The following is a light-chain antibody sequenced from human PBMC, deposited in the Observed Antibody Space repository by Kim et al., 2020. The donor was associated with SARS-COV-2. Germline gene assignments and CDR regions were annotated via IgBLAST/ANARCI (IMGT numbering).Light chain of an antibody. CDR1: SSNIGSNT. CDR2: SNN. J-gene: IGLJ1*01. CDR3: AAWDDSLNGYV. V-gene: IGLV1-44*01. Sequence: GQRVTISCSGSSSNIGSNTVTWYQQLPGTAPQLLIYSNNQRPSGVPDRFSGSKSGTSASLAISGLQSEDEADYYCAAWDDSLNGYVFGTGTKVTVL.